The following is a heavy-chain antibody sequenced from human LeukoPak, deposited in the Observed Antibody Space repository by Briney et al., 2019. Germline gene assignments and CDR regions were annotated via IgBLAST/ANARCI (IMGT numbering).Heavy chain of an antibody. J-gene: IGHJ4*02. V-gene: IGHV3-21*01. CDR3: AGGDYDILTGHYMTDFDY. Sequence: PGGSLRLSCAASGFTFSSYSMNWVRQAPGKGLEWVSSISSSSSYIYYADSVKGRFTISRDNAKNSLYLQMNSLRAEDTAVYYCAGGDYDILTGHYMTDFDYWGQGTLVTVSS. CDR1: GFTFSSYS. D-gene: IGHD3-9*01. CDR2: ISSSSSYI.